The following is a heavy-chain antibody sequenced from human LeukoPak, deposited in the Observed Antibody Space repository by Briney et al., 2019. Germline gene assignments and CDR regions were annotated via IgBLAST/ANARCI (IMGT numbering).Heavy chain of an antibody. J-gene: IGHJ5*02. CDR2: INHSGST. D-gene: IGHD6-13*01. CDR3: ARVEAAAGTSWFDP. CDR1: GGSFSGYY. Sequence: SETLSLTCAVYGGSFSGYYWSWIRQPPGKGLEWIGEINHSGSTNYNPSLKSRVTISVDTSKNQFSLKLSSVTAADTAVYYSARVEAAAGTSWFDPWGQGTLVTVSS. V-gene: IGHV4-34*01.